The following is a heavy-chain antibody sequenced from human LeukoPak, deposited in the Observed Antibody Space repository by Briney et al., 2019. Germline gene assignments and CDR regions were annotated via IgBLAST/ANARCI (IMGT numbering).Heavy chain of an antibody. Sequence: SETLSLNCAVSGYFISSGYYWGWIRQPPGKGLEWIGSIYHSGSTYYNPSLKSRVTISVDTSKNQFSLKLSSVTAADTAVYYCARILVDALDYWGQGTLVTVSS. J-gene: IGHJ4*02. V-gene: IGHV4-38-2*01. D-gene: IGHD3-3*01. CDR1: GYFISSGYY. CDR3: ARILVDALDY. CDR2: IYHSGST.